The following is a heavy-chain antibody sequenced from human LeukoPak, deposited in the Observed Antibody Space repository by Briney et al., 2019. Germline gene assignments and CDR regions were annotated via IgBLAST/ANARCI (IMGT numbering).Heavy chain of an antibody. CDR2: FDPEDGET. Sequence: GASVKVSCKVSGYTLTELSMHRVRQAPGKGREWMGGFDPEDGETIYAQKFQGRVTMTEDTSTDTAYMELSSLRSEDTAVYYCASRNSSTDAFDIWGQGTMVTVSS. V-gene: IGHV1-24*01. J-gene: IGHJ3*02. CDR1: GYTLTELS. CDR3: ASRNSSTDAFDI. D-gene: IGHD6-13*01.